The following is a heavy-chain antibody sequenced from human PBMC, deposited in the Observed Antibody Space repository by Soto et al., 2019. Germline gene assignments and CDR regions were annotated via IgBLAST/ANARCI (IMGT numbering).Heavy chain of an antibody. V-gene: IGHV3-30*03. CDR2: ISNDGSNK. CDR3: ARDHSKFSIAARPLDY. CDR1: GFTFSGYG. J-gene: IGHJ4*02. D-gene: IGHD6-6*01. Sequence: PGGSLRLSCAASGFTFSGYGMHWVRQAPGKGLEWVAVISNDGSNKYYVDSVKGRFTISRDNSKNTLDLQMNSLRAEDTAVYYCARDHSKFSIAARPLDYWGQGTLVTVSS.